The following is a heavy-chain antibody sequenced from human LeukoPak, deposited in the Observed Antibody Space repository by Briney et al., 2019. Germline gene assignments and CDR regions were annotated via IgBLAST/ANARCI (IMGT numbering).Heavy chain of an antibody. Sequence: GGSLRLSCVASGFTFSSFAMTWVRQAPGKGLEWVSVISDSADSTYYADSVKGRFTISRDNSKDTLYLQMNSLRAEDSALYYCAEKGKTTADFDSWGQGTLVTVSS. J-gene: IGHJ4*02. D-gene: IGHD1-1*01. V-gene: IGHV3-23*01. CDR1: GFTFSSFA. CDR2: ISDSADST. CDR3: AEKGKTTADFDS.